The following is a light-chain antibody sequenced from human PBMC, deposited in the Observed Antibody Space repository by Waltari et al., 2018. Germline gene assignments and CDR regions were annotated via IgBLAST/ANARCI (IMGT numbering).Light chain of an antibody. V-gene: IGLV2-23*02. CDR2: HVD. CDR1: SGDVGMFNL. CDR3: CSYAGNKWL. J-gene: IGLJ3*02. Sequence: QSALTQPASVSGSPGQPITISCSRSSGDVGMFNLVSWYQQHPGKAPQLIIYHVDARPSGVSYRFSASKSGHTASLTISGLQPEDEADYYCCSYAGNKWLFGGGTKVTVL.